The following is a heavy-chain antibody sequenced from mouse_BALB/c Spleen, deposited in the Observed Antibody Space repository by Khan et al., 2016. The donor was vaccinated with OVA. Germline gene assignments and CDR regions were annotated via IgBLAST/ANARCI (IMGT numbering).Heavy chain of an antibody. CDR1: GFTFSGYG. D-gene: IGHD2-14*01. V-gene: IGHV5-6-3*01. J-gene: IGHJ1*01. CDR3: AGIHYRDDEGYWYFDV. Sequence: EVELVESGGGLVQPGGSLKLSCAASGFTFSGYGMSWVRQTPDKRLELVATINSNGGTNYYPDSVKGRFTISRDHAKSTLHLQMSSLKSEDTAMYYCAGIHYRDDEGYWYFDVWGAGTTVTVSS. CDR2: INSNGGTN.